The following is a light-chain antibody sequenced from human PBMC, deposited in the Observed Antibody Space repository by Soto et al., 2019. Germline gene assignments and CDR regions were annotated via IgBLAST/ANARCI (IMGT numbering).Light chain of an antibody. J-gene: IGKJ1*01. V-gene: IGKV1-27*01. CDR3: QNYNGAPWP. CDR1: QGISTY. CDR2: AAS. Sequence: DIQMTQSPSSLSASVGDRVTITCRASQGISTYLVWYQQKPGTVPKLLIFAASTLQSGVPSRFSGSGSGTDFTLTISSLPPEDVATYYCQNYNGAPWPLGQGTKVEIK.